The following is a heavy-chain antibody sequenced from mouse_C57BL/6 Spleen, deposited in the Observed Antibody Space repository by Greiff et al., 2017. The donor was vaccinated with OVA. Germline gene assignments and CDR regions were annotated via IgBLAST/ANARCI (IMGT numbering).Heavy chain of an antibody. CDR2: INPGSGGT. Sequence: VKLMESGAELVRPGTSVKVSCKASGYAFTNYLIEWVKQRPGQGLEWIGVINPGSGGTNYNEKFKGKATLTADKSSSTAYMQLSSLTSEDSAVYFCARSNRYAMDYWGQGTSVTVSS. J-gene: IGHJ4*01. CDR3: ARSNRYAMDY. D-gene: IGHD2-5*01. V-gene: IGHV1-54*01. CDR1: GYAFTNYL.